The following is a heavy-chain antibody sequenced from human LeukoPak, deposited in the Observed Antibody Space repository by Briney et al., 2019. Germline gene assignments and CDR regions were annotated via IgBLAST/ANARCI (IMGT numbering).Heavy chain of an antibody. Sequence: GGSLRLSCAASGFXVSNNYMSWVRQAPGKGLKWVSVIYSGGSTYYADSVKGRFTTSRDNSKNTLYLQMNSLRAEDTAVYYCARVAYSGYDFDYWGQGTLVTVSS. CDR2: IYSGGST. V-gene: IGHV3-53*01. CDR1: GFXVSNNY. D-gene: IGHD5-12*01. J-gene: IGHJ4*02. CDR3: ARVAYSGYDFDY.